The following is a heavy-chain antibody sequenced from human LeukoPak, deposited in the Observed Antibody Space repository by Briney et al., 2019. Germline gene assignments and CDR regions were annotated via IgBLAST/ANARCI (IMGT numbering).Heavy chain of an antibody. CDR2: TSYDGSNK. V-gene: IGHV3-30*18. CDR3: AKDRGDSSGLIDY. Sequence: HPGGSLRLSCAASGFSFSSYGIHWVRQAPGKGLEWVALTSYDGSNKYYADSVKGRFTISRDNSKNTLYLQMNSLRAEDRAVYYCAKDRGDSSGLIDYWGQGTLVTVSS. J-gene: IGHJ4*02. CDR1: GFSFSSYG. D-gene: IGHD3-22*01.